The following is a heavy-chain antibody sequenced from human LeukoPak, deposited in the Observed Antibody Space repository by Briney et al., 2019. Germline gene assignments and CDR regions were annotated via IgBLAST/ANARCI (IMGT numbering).Heavy chain of an antibody. D-gene: IGHD4-17*01. CDR1: GFTFSSYA. J-gene: IGHJ4*02. V-gene: IGHV3-23*01. Sequence: PGGSLRLSCAASGFTFSSYAMSWVRQAPGKGLEWVSAISGSGGSTYYADSVKGRFTISRDNSKNTLYLQMNSLRAEDTAVYYCAKDAHPGPTPSSTGTTSHFDYWGQGTLVTVSS. CDR2: ISGSGGST. CDR3: AKDAHPGPTPSSTGTTSHFDY.